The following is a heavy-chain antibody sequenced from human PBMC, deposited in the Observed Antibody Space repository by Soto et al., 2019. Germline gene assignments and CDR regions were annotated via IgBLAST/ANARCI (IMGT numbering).Heavy chain of an antibody. CDR1: GVSISSNIYY. CDR2: IHYSGST. J-gene: IGHJ4*02. Sequence: SETLSLTCTVSGVSISSNIYYLGWHRQPPGKGLEWIGNIHYSGSTYYDSSLQSRVTISIDTSKNQFSLKLSSVTATDTAVYYCASQHYYDSSGYYVVYWGQGTLVTVSS. D-gene: IGHD3-22*01. CDR3: ASQHYYDSSGYYVVY. V-gene: IGHV4-39*01.